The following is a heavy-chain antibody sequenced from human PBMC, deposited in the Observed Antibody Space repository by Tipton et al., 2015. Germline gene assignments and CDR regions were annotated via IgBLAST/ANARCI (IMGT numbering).Heavy chain of an antibody. D-gene: IGHD6-19*01. CDR1: GFTVNPYT. CDR2: ISHDGTTK. J-gene: IGHJ1*01. Sequence: SLRLSCEVSGFTVNPYTMYWVRQAPGKGLEWVALISHDGTTKYFSDSVTGRFTISRDNSKSTLNLLMNSLRPEDTAVYYCARYDSSGWNEYFQHWGQGTLVTVSS. V-gene: IGHV3-30*01. CDR3: ARYDSSGWNEYFQH.